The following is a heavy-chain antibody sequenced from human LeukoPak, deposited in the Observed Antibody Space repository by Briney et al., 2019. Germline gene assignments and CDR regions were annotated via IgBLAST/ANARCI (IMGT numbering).Heavy chain of an antibody. J-gene: IGHJ4*01. Sequence: LKPSDTLSLTCAAYGGSFSGYYWSWIRQPPWKGLQWIGEINHSGSTNYNPSLKSGLTISVDTPKHQFSLNLRILPPADTDLYYRARGPKRSGYPHPFPYSRHGTLVTASS. CDR3: ARGPKRSGYPHPFPY. D-gene: IGHD3-22*01. V-gene: IGHV4-34*01. CDR1: GGSFSGYY. CDR2: INHSGST.